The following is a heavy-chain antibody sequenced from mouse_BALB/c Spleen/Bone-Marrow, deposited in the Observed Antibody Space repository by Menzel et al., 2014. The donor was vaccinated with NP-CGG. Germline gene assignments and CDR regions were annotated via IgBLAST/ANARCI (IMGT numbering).Heavy chain of an antibody. V-gene: IGHV1-9*01. D-gene: IGHD2-3*01. Sequence: QVQLKDSGAELMKPGASVKISCKTTGYTFSGYWIEWVKQRPGHGLEWIGEILPGSTSTNYNEKFKDKATFTADTSSNTAYMQLSSLTSEDSAVYYCARDGYSPLAMDYWGQGTSVTVSS. CDR1: GYTFSGYW. CDR2: ILPGSTST. J-gene: IGHJ4*01. CDR3: ARDGYSPLAMDY.